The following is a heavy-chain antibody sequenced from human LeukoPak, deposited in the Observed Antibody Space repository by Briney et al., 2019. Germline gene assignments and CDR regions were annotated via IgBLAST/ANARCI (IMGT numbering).Heavy chain of an antibody. CDR3: AREEWYYFDY. J-gene: IGHJ4*02. CDR1: GFTFSTYA. CDR2: IPYDGSNK. Sequence: GGSLRLSCAASGFTFSTYAIHWVRQAPGKGLEWVAVIPYDGSNKYYVDSVKGRFTIAGDNSKNAVYLQMNSLRAEDMAVYYCAREEWYYFDYWGQGTLVTVSS. D-gene: IGHD3-3*01. V-gene: IGHV3-30-3*01.